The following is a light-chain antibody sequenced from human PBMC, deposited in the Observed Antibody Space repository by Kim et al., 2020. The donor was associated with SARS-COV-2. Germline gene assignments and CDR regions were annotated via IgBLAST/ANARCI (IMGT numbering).Light chain of an antibody. J-gene: IGKJ1*01. CDR2: GAS. V-gene: IGKV3-15*01. Sequence: LSEAPGERATHSRRASQSVSKLAWYQQRPGQAPRLLIYGASTRATGIPARFSGSGSGTEFTLTISSLQSEDFAVYYCQQYNIWRTFGQGTKVDIK. CDR3: QQYNIWRT. CDR1: QSVSK.